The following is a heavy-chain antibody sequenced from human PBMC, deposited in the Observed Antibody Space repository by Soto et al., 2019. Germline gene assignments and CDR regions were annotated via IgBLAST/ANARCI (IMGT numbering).Heavy chain of an antibody. CDR1: GFTVSAYY. D-gene: IGHD6-13*01. CDR2: ISGDSTYA. V-gene: IGHV3-11*03. Sequence: QVQLLESGGGLVKPGGSLRLSCAASGFTVSAYYMAWLRQAPGKGLEWISYISGDSTYATYADSVKGRFTISRDNAKNSLYLQRNSLRAEDTAVYFCATGQQVRMADIWGQGTMVTVSS. J-gene: IGHJ3*02. CDR3: ATGQQVRMADI.